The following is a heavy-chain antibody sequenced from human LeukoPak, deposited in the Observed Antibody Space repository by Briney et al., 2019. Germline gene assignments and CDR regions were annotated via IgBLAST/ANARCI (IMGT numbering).Heavy chain of an antibody. V-gene: IGHV4-39*02. J-gene: IGHJ6*03. CDR2: IYYSGST. Sequence: SETLSLTCTVSGGSISTSNYYWGWIRQPPGKGLEWIGSIYYSGSTYYNPSLKSRVTISVDTSKNQFSLKLSSVTAADTAVYYCARDDYSGDLPYYYYYYMDVWGKGTTVTISS. CDR3: ARDDYSGDLPYYYYYYMDV. D-gene: IGHD2-15*01. CDR1: GGSISTSNYY.